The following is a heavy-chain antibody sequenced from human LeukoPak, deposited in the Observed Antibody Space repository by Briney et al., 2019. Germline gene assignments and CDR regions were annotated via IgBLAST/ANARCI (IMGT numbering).Heavy chain of an antibody. Sequence: SETLSLTCTVSGGSISSYYWSWIRQPPGKGLEWIGYMYYSGSTNYNPSLKSRVTISVDTSKNQFSLKLSSVTAADTAVYYCARGPGRWFGEKKFDYWGQGTLVTVSS. J-gene: IGHJ4*02. CDR1: GGSISSYY. D-gene: IGHD3-10*01. V-gene: IGHV4-59*01. CDR3: ARGPGRWFGEKKFDY. CDR2: MYYSGST.